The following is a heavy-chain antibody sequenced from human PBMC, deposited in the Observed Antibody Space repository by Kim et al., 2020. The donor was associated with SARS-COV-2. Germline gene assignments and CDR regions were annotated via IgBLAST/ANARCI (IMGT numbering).Heavy chain of an antibody. CDR2: T. D-gene: IGHD5-18*01. CDR3: ARDLYSQALDI. V-gene: IGHV1-46*01. J-gene: IGHJ3*02. Sequence: TTNSTNFQGRVRMTRDTSTSTVYMELSSLRSEDTAVYYCARDLYSQALDIWGQGTGVTVSS.